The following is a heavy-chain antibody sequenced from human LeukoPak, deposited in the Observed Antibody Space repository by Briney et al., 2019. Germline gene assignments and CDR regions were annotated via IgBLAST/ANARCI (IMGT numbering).Heavy chain of an antibody. Sequence: GSSVKVSCKASGGTFSSYAISWVRQAPGQGLEWMGGIIPIFGTANYAQKFQGRVTITADESTSTAYMELSSLRSEDTAVYYCARELPGGYYDSSGYYRLDYWGQGTLVTVSS. CDR1: GGTFSSYA. D-gene: IGHD3-22*01. CDR3: ARELPGGYYDSSGYYRLDY. V-gene: IGHV1-69*01. J-gene: IGHJ4*02. CDR2: IIPIFGTA.